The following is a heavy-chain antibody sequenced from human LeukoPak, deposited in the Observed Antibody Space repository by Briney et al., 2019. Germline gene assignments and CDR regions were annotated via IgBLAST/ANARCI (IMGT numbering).Heavy chain of an antibody. CDR3: ARVPAANYYYYGMDV. Sequence: QPGGSLRLSCAASGFTVSSNYMSWVRQAPGKGLEWVSVIYSGGSTYCADSVKGRFTISRHNSKNTLYLQMNSLRAEDTAVYYCARVPAANYYYYGMDVWGQGTTVTVSS. D-gene: IGHD2-2*01. CDR1: GFTVSSNY. J-gene: IGHJ6*02. V-gene: IGHV3-53*04. CDR2: IYSGGST.